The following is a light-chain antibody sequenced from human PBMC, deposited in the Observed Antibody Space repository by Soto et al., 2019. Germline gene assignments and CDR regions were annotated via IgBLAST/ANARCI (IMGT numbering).Light chain of an antibody. V-gene: IGKV3-15*01. J-gene: IGKJ3*01. CDR2: GAF. CDR1: QSVGSD. CDR3: QDYNNWPPFT. Sequence: EIVMTQSPATLSVSPGGRATLSCRASQSVGSDLAWYQQKPGQPPRLLIYGAFTRATGIPVRFSGSGSGTEFTLTISSLQSEDFAVYYCQDYNNWPPFTFGPGSKVD.